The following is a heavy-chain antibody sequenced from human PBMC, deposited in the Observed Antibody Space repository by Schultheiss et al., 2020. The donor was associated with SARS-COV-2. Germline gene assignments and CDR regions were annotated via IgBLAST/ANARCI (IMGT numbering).Heavy chain of an antibody. V-gene: IGHV4-34*01. D-gene: IGHD6-6*01. CDR3: ATWSIAARRNYYYYYGMDV. J-gene: IGHJ6*02. Sequence: SETLSLTCAVYGGSFSGYYWSWIRQPPGKGLEWIGEINHSGSTNYNPSLKSRVTISVDTSKNQFSLKLSSVTAADTAVYYCATWSIAARRNYYYYYGMDVWGQGTTVTVSS. CDR2: INHSGST. CDR1: GGSFSGYY.